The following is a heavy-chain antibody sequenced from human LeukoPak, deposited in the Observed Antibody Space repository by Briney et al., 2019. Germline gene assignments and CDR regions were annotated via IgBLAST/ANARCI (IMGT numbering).Heavy chain of an antibody. Sequence: GGSLRLSCAASGFTFGSYGMHWVRQAPGKGLEWVAVIWYDGSNKYYADSVKGRFTISRDNSKNTLYLQMNSLRAEDTAVYYCARDRIGGHSSSHAFDIWGQGTMVTVSS. CDR2: IWYDGSNK. CDR1: GFTFGSYG. V-gene: IGHV3-33*01. D-gene: IGHD6-6*01. J-gene: IGHJ3*02. CDR3: ARDRIGGHSSSHAFDI.